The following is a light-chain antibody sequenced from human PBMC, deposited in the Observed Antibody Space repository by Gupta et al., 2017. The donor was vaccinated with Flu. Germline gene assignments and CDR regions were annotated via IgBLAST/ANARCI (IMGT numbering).Light chain of an antibody. Sequence: EIVLTQSPATLSLSPGDRAILSCRASQSLNIYLAWYQQKPGQPPRLLMFDASKRAAGIPDRFSGSGSGTDFTLTISTLEPEDVAVYYCQQRSGLPMYTFGQGTKLE. CDR2: DAS. V-gene: IGKV3-11*01. CDR1: QSLNIY. J-gene: IGKJ2*01. CDR3: QQRSGLPMYT.